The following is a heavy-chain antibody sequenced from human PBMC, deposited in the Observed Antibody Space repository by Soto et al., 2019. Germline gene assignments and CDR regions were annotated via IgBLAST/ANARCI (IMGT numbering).Heavy chain of an antibody. D-gene: IGHD3-10*01. V-gene: IGHV3-53*01. Sequence: EVQLVESGGGLIQPGGSLKLSCAASGFTVGNNYMSWVRQAPGKGLEWVSLIYSTGTTKYADSVKGRFTVSRDNAKNTLYPQMTSRRAEDTAVYYCAKDGRGSGSHYNSFGYWGQGTLVSVSS. CDR2: IYSTGTT. CDR3: AKDGRGSGSHYNSFGY. CDR1: GFTVGNNY. J-gene: IGHJ4*02.